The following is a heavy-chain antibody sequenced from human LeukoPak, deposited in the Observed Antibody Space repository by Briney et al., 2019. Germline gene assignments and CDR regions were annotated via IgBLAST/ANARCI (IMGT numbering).Heavy chain of an antibody. CDR2: IIPNLGIA. D-gene: IGHD3-9*01. Sequence: VSEAAGSLQKWMGRIIPNLGIANYAQKFQGRVTITADKSTSTAYMELSSLRSDDTAVYYCARGIDSEDFDDWGQGTLVIVSS. CDR3: ARGIDSEDFDD. V-gene: IGHV1-69*02. J-gene: IGHJ4*02.